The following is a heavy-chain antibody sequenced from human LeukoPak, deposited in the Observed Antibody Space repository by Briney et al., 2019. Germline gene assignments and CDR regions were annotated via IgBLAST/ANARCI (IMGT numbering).Heavy chain of an antibody. J-gene: IGHJ6*02. CDR2: ISGSGGNT. D-gene: IGHD3-3*01. CDR1: GFTFSSYA. CDR3: AKDWSKYDYYGMDV. V-gene: IGHV3-23*01. Sequence: GGSLRLSCAASGFTFSSYAMSWVRQAPGKGLDWVSAISGSGGNTYYADSVKGRFTISRDNSKNTLYLQMNSLRAEDTAVYYCAKDWSKYDYYGMDVWGQGTTVTVSS.